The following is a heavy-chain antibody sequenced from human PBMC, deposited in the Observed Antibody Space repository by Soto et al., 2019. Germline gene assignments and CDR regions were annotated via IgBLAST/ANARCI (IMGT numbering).Heavy chain of an antibody. CDR1: GYTFTGYY. J-gene: IGHJ4*02. Sequence: QVQLVQSGAEVKKPGASVKVSCKASGYTFTGYYMHWVRQAPGQGLEWMGWINPNSGGTNYAQKFQGRLTMTMDTSISTAYMELSRLRSDDTAVYYCAREAHYDFWSGYDYWGQGTLVTVSS. CDR2: INPNSGGT. CDR3: AREAHYDFWSGYDY. V-gene: IGHV1-2*02. D-gene: IGHD3-3*01.